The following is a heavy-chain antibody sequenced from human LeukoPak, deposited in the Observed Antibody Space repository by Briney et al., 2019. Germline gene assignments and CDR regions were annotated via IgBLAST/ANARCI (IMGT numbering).Heavy chain of an antibody. Sequence: GGSLRLSCTASGFSIRINYMSWVRQAPGKRLEWVSVIYSGGDTFYTDSVKGRFTISRDNSKNTVYLQMNSLTAADTAVYYCARDWSEYTGMDVWGQGTTVTVSS. V-gene: IGHV3-66*01. CDR2: IYSGGDT. J-gene: IGHJ6*02. CDR1: GFSIRINY. CDR3: ARDWSEYTGMDV. D-gene: IGHD6-6*01.